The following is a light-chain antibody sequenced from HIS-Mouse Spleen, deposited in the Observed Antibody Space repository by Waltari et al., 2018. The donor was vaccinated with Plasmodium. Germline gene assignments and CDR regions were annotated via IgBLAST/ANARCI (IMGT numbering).Light chain of an antibody. CDR2: SNN. V-gene: IGLV1-44*01. CDR1: SPNIGRNT. CDR3: AAWDDSLNGWV. Sequence: QSVLTQPPSASGTPGPRVTISCSGSSPNIGRNTVNWYQQLPGTAPKLLIYSNNQRPSGVPDRFSGSKSGTSASLAISGLQSEDEADYYCAAWDDSLNGWVFGGGTKLTVL. J-gene: IGLJ3*02.